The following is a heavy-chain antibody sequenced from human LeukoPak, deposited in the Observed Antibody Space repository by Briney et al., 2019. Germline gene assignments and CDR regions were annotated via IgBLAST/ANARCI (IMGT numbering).Heavy chain of an antibody. D-gene: IGHD5-24*01. V-gene: IGHV4-59*01. CDR3: ATFSRDGYNPYFGY. CDR2: IYYSGST. J-gene: IGHJ4*02. CDR1: GGSISSYY. Sequence: SETLSLTFTVSGGSISSYYWSWIRQPPGKGLEWIGYIYYSGSTNYNPSLKSRVTISVDTSKNQFSLKLSSVTAADTAVYYCATFSRDGYNPYFGYWGQGTLVTVSS.